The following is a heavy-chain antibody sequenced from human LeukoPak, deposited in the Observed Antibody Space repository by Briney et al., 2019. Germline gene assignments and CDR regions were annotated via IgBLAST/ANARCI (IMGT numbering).Heavy chain of an antibody. Sequence: GGSLRLSCVASGFTFTTYDMHWVRQAPGKGLAWVAFIRHDGSDPYYADSVKGRFTISIDNSKNTLSLQMNSLRAEDTALYYCTKADSVRGDYWGQGTLVSVSS. CDR2: IRHDGSDP. CDR1: GFTFTTYD. V-gene: IGHV3-30*02. D-gene: IGHD5/OR15-5a*01. CDR3: TKADSVRGDY. J-gene: IGHJ4*02.